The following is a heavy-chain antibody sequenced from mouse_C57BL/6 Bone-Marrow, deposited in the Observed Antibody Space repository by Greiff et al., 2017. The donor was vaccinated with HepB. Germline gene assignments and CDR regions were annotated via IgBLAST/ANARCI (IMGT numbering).Heavy chain of an antibody. CDR1: GFSLTSYA. J-gene: IGHJ4*01. D-gene: IGHD1-1*01. CDR2: IWTGGGT. Sequence: VQLHESGPGLVAPSQSLSITCTVSGFSLTSYAISWVRQPPGKGLEWLGVIWTGGGTNYNSALKSRLSISKDNSKSQVFLKMNSLQTDDTARYYCARKAYYYGPYAMDYWGQGTSVTVSS. V-gene: IGHV2-9-1*01. CDR3: ARKAYYYGPYAMDY.